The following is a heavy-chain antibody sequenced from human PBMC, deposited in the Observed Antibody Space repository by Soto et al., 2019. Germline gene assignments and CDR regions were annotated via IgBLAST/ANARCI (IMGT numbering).Heavy chain of an antibody. CDR3: ARPSCGAACYYYGMEV. D-gene: IGHD2-21*01. CDR2: IIPTCGTA. J-gene: IGHJ6*02. V-gene: IGHV1-69*12. CDR1: GGTFSSYT. Sequence: QVQLVQSGAEVKKPGSSVKVSCKASGGTFSSYTISWVRQAPGQGLEWMGGIIPTCGTADYAQKFQVRVTITADESKSTGYIELSSLSSEDTALYYCARPSCGAACYYYGMEVWCQGNAVTVSS.